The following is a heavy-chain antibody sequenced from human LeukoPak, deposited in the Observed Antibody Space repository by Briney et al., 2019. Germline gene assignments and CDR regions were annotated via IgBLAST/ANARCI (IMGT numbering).Heavy chain of an antibody. CDR2: ISYDGSNK. J-gene: IGHJ4*02. CDR3: ARGKDCSSTSCYAGFDY. D-gene: IGHD2-2*01. CDR1: GSTFSSYA. Sequence: PGRSLRLSCAASGSTFSSYAMHWVRQAPGKGLEWVAVISYDGSNKYYADSVKGRFTISRDNSKNTLYLQMNSLRAEDTAVYYCARGKDCSSTSCYAGFDYWGQGTLVTVSS. V-gene: IGHV3-30-3*01.